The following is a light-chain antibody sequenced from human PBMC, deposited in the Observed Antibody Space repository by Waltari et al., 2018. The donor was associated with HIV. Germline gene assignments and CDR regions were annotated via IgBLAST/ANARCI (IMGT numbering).Light chain of an antibody. CDR3: QSGDNSGPHVV. V-gene: IGLV3-25*03. CDR1: VLSRQS. J-gene: IGLJ2*01. CDR2: RDT. Sequence: SYELTQPPSLSVSPGPTAGTTCSGDVLSRQSSYWYRQKAGQAPVMVMYRDTERPSGIPGRFSGSKSGTTVTLTIGGVQAEDEADYYCQSGDNSGPHVVFGGGTTLTVL.